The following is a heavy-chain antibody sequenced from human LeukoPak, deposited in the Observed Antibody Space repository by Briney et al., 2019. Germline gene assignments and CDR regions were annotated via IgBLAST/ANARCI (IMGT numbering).Heavy chain of an antibody. CDR3: STSPSWGV. Sequence: GGSLRLSCAASGFSVINNYMPCARHAPREGLEWVSAIYSGGTTHYAGSVKGRFTISRDNSKNTRYLQMNSLRVDDTAVYYCSTSPSWGVWGKGTTVTVSS. CDR1: GFSVINNY. D-gene: IGHD3-16*01. CDR2: IYSGGTT. V-gene: IGHV3-53*01. J-gene: IGHJ6*04.